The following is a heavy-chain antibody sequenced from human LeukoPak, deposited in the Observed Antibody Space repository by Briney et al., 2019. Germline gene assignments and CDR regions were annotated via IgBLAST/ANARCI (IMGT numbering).Heavy chain of an antibody. CDR1: GYSISSGYY. Sequence: SETLSLTCTVSGYSISSGYYWGWIRQPPGKGLEWIGSIYHSGSTYYNPSLKSRVTISVDTSKNQFSLKLSSVTAADTAVYYCARSYYDSSGYRYWGQGTLVTVSS. CDR2: IYHSGST. V-gene: IGHV4-38-2*02. CDR3: ARSYYDSSGYRY. J-gene: IGHJ4*02. D-gene: IGHD3-22*01.